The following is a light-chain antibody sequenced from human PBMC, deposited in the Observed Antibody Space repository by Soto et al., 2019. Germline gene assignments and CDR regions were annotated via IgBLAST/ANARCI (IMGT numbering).Light chain of an antibody. CDR1: KRVTND. CDR2: GAS. CDR3: EARTRHSHWTALPT. J-gene: IGKJ5*01. V-gene: IGKV3D-15*01. Sequence: ERAQIYCSASKRVTNDFAWYQHKPGQPPRLLIYGASTRSTGIPATFSGSGSGTDFTLTICILYPEDIAVYGFEARTRHSHWTALPTFG.